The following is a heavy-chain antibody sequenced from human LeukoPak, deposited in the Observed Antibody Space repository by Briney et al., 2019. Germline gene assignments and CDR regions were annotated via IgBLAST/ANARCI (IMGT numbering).Heavy chain of an antibody. CDR3: ARSAAGFYSMDV. V-gene: IGHV3-53*04. CDR2: IYSDGST. Sequence: GGSLRLSCAASGFTVSSNYMSWVRQAPGKGLEWVSVIYSDGSTYYAYSVTRRFTLSRHNSKNTLYLQMTSLRPDDTDVYYCARSAAGFYSMDVWGQGATVSVSS. CDR1: GFTVSSNY. J-gene: IGHJ6*02. D-gene: IGHD6-13*01.